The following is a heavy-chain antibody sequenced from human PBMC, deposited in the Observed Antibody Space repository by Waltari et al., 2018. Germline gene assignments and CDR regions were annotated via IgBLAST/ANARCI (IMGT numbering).Heavy chain of an antibody. V-gene: IGHV3-15*01. D-gene: IGHD2-8*02. J-gene: IGHJ4*02. CDR3: TTDPPLGYCSGGVCHDY. CDR2: IKRKVDGETT. Sequence: EVQLVESGAGLVQSGGSLRLSCSASGLIFSNVWMTWVRQAPGKGLEWLARIKRKVDGETTDYAASVKGRFTISRDDSKNTLYLQMNSLKTEDTAVYYCTTDPPLGYCSGGVCHDYWGQGALVTVSS. CDR1: GLIFSNVW.